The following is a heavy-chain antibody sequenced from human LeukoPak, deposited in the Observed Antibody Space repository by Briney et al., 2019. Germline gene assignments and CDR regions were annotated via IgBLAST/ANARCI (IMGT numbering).Heavy chain of an antibody. Sequence: PGGSLRLSCAASGFTFSSYWMSWVRQAPGKGLEWVANIKQDGSEKYYVDSVKGRFTISRDNAKNSLYLQMNSLRAEDTAVYYCAREVYGDYVVTEPFVSSYSEHFYYYYYMDVWGKGTTVTVSS. D-gene: IGHD4-17*01. J-gene: IGHJ6*03. CDR2: IKQDGSEK. V-gene: IGHV3-7*01. CDR3: AREVYGDYVVTEPFVSSYSEHFYYYYYMDV. CDR1: GFTFSSYW.